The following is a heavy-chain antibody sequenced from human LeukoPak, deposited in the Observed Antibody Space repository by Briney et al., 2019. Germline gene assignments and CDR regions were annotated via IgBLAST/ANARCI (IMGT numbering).Heavy chain of an antibody. V-gene: IGHV1-8*03. D-gene: IGHD6-19*01. CDR3: ARGWSKQWLVRSTGRAFDI. J-gene: IGHJ3*02. Sequence: ASVKVSCKASGYTFTSYDINWVRQATGQGLEWMGWMNPNSGNTGYAQKFQGRVTITRNSSISTAYMELSSLRSEDTAVYYCARGWSKQWLVRSTGRAFDIWGQGTMVTVSS. CDR2: MNPNSGNT. CDR1: GYTFTSYD.